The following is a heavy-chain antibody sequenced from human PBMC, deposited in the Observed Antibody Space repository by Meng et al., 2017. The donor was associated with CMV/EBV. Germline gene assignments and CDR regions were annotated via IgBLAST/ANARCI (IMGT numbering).Heavy chain of an antibody. J-gene: IGHJ4*02. CDR2: IYSGGSST. Sequence: GESLKISCAASGFTFSSYAMSWVRQAPGKGLEWVSVIYSGGSSTYYADSVKGRFTISRDNSKNTLYLQMNSLRAEDTAVYYCAKTAGGERMPWVPGWYFDYWGQGTLVTVSS. V-gene: IGHV3-23*03. CDR3: AKTAGGERMPWVPGWYFDY. CDR1: GFTFSSYA. D-gene: IGHD3-16*01.